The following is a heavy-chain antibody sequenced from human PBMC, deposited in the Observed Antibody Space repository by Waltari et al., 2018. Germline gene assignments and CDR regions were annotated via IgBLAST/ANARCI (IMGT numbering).Heavy chain of an antibody. CDR3: ARDVAGYYYFDL. J-gene: IGHJ2*01. CDR1: GFTVSNYY. Sequence: EVQLVESGGGLIQPGGSLRLSCAASGFTVSNYYMSWVRQAPGKGLEWVSVIKSGGDTHYADSVKGRLTISRDNSKNTIYLQLNTLRAEDTALYYCARDVAGYYYFDLWGRGTLVTV. CDR2: IKSGGDT. V-gene: IGHV3-53*01.